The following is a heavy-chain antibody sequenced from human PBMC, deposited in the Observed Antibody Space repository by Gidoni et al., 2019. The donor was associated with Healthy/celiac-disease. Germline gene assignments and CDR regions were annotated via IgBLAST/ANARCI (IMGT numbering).Heavy chain of an antibody. CDR1: GYTFTSYY. V-gene: IGHV1-46*01. CDR3: ARDPADIVVVVAASGWFDP. CDR2: INPRGGST. Sequence: QVQLVQSGAEVKKPGASVKVSCKAYGYTFTSYYMHWVRQAPGQGLEWMGIINPRGGSTIYAQKFQGRVTMTRDTSTSTVYMELSSLRSEDTAVYYCARDPADIVVVVAASGWFDPWGQGTLVTVSS. D-gene: IGHD2-15*01. J-gene: IGHJ5*02.